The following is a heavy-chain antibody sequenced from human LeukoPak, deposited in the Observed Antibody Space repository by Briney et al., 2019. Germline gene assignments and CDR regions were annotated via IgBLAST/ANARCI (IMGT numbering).Heavy chain of an antibody. V-gene: IGHV3-21*01. CDR3: ARDLPPTPMATIRDDAFDI. Sequence: KTGGSLRLSCAASGFTFSSYSMNWVRQAPGKGLEWVSSISSSSSYIYYADSVKGRFTISRDNAKNSLYLQMNSLRAEDTAVYYCARDLPPTPMATIRDDAFDIWGQGTMVTVSS. CDR2: ISSSSSYI. CDR1: GFTFSSYS. D-gene: IGHD5-24*01. J-gene: IGHJ3*02.